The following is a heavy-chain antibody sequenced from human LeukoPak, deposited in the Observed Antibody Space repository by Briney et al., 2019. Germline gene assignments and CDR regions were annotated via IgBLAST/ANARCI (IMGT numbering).Heavy chain of an antibody. CDR3: ASLSITMIVVSRPFDY. CDR2: ISSSGSTI. J-gene: IGHJ4*02. Sequence: GGSLRLSCAASGFTFSDYYMSWIRQAPGKGLEWVSYISSSGSTIYYADSVKGRFTISRDNAKNSLYLQMNSLRAEDTAVYYCASLSITMIVVSRPFDYWGQGTLVTVSS. CDR1: GFTFSDYY. V-gene: IGHV3-11*04. D-gene: IGHD3-22*01.